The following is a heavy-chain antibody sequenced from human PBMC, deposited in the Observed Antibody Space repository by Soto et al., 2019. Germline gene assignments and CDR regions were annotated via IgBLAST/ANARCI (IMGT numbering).Heavy chain of an antibody. CDR3: ARRGPENKVGTRASAV. Sequence: EVQLVQSGAEVKKPGESLTISCQATGYMFTAYGIGWVRQVPGKGLEWMGIIYRSDSDTTYHPWMQGHVTVSLDKSVTTAYVHWTSLTASATATYYWARRGPENKVGTRASAVWGQGTLATVSS. CDR1: GYMFTAYG. J-gene: IGHJ3*01. D-gene: IGHD1-26*01. V-gene: IGHV5-51*01. CDR2: IYRSDSDT.